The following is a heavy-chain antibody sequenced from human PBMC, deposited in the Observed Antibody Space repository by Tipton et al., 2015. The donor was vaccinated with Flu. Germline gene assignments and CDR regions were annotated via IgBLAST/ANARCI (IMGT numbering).Heavy chain of an antibody. J-gene: IGHJ4*02. Sequence: TLSLTCSVFGVSISSGTHYWSWLRQRPGKGLEGLAYISNSGGTSYTPSLRSRLSISFDTSQNQFSLKVNSVTAADTAVYYCAREGYGSASFFDSWGQGTLVTVSS. V-gene: IGHV4-31*03. CDR1: GVSISSGTHY. CDR3: AREGYGSASFFDS. CDR2: ISNSGGT. D-gene: IGHD3-10*01.